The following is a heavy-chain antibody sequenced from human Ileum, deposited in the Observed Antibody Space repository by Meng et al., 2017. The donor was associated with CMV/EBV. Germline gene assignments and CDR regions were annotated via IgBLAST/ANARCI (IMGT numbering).Heavy chain of an antibody. V-gene: IGHV3-7*01. CDR2: MKYDGSEK. Sequence: GESLKISCAASGFTLSSYWMTWVRQAPGKGLEWVANMKYDGSEKYYVDSVKGRFTISRDNSRNLLYLQMNKLRGGDTAVYYCAREIRGITNTGPIIIPLEYWGQGTLVTVSS. D-gene: IGHD1-7*01. J-gene: IGHJ4*02. CDR3: AREIRGITNTGPIIIPLEY. CDR1: GFTLSSYW.